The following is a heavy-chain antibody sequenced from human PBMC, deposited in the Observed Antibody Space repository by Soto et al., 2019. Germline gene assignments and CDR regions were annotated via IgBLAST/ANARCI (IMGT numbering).Heavy chain of an antibody. J-gene: IGHJ2*01. V-gene: IGHV3-23*01. CDR1: RLTFSNYA. D-gene: IGHD3-22*01. CDR3: ARGSNSDSNDYTLSNFDL. Sequence: HPGGSLRLSCVISRLTFSNYALNWVRQAPGKGLEWVSSISGSGDTTYYADSVKGRFTSPRDNSENTLYLQMNSLRTEDTAVYYCARGSNSDSNDYTLSNFDLWGRGTLVTVSS. CDR2: ISGSGDTT.